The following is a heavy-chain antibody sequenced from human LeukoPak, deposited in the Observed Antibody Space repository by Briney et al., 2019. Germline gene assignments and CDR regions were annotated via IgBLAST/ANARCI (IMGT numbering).Heavy chain of an antibody. CDR1: GFTFTSYS. CDR3: VREDTPATANY. Sequence: GGSLRLSCAASGFTFTSYSMNWVRQAPGEGLEWVSTISGGGGSTYYADSVKGRFTISRDNSKNTLFLQMHSLRPGDTAVYYCVREDTPATANYWGQGTLVTISS. CDR2: ISGGGGST. V-gene: IGHV3-23*01. D-gene: IGHD2-21*02. J-gene: IGHJ4*02.